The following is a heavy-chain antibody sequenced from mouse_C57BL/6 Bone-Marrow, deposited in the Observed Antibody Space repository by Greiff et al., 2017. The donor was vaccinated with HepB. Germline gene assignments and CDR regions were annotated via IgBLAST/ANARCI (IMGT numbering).Heavy chain of an antibody. Sequence: EVMLVESGGGLVQPGGSLKLSCAASGFTFSDYYMYWVRPTPEKRLEWVAYISNGGGSTYYPDTVKGRFPISRDNAKNTLYLQMSRLKSEDTAMYYCARGGGYDGAMDYWGQGTSVTVSS. CDR1: GFTFSDYY. J-gene: IGHJ4*01. D-gene: IGHD2-2*01. CDR2: ISNGGGST. V-gene: IGHV5-12*01. CDR3: ARGGGYDGAMDY.